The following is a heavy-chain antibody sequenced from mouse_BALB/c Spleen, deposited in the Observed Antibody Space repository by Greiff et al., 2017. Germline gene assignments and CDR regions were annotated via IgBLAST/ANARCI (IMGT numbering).Heavy chain of an antibody. Sequence: VQLVESGPSLVQPSQSLSITCTVSGFSLTSYGVHWVRQSPGKGLEWLGVIWRGGSTDYNAAFMSRLSITKDNSKSQVFFKMNSLQADDTAIYYCAKKGDYGSSYAMDYWGQGTSVTVSS. CDR2: IWRGGST. CDR3: AKKGDYGSSYAMDY. CDR1: GFSLTSYG. D-gene: IGHD1-1*01. V-gene: IGHV2-5-1*01. J-gene: IGHJ4*01.